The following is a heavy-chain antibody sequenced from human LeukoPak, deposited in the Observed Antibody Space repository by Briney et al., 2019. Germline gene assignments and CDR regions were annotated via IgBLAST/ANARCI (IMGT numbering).Heavy chain of an antibody. D-gene: IGHD3-10*01. V-gene: IGHV3-7*05. CDR1: GFTFSTYW. CDR3: ARGDRYGSGSAEFYFDY. CDR2: IKQDGSEK. J-gene: IGHJ4*02. Sequence: GGSLRLSCAASGFTFSTYWMSWVRQAPGQGLEWVAKIKQDGSEKNYVDSVKGRFTISRDNAKNSLYLQMNSLRAEDTAVYYCARGDRYGSGSAEFYFDYWGQGTLVTVSS.